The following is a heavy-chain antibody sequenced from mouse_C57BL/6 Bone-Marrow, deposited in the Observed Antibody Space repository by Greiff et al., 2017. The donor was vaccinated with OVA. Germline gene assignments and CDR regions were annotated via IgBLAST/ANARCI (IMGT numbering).Heavy chain of an antibody. Sequence: EVQGVESGEGLVKPGGSLTLSCAASGFTFSSYAMSWVRQTPEKRLEWVAYISSGGDYIYYADTVKGRFTIARDNARNNLYLQMSSLKSEDTARYYCTRLLDAMDYWGQGTSVTVSS. J-gene: IGHJ4*01. V-gene: IGHV5-9-1*02. CDR1: GFTFSSYA. CDR3: TRLLDAMDY. D-gene: IGHD2-1*01. CDR2: ISSGGDYI.